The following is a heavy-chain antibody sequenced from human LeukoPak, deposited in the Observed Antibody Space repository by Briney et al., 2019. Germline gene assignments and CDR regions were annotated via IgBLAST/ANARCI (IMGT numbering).Heavy chain of an antibody. CDR1: GFTFSSYG. D-gene: IGHD3-10*01. CDR2: ISYDGSNK. V-gene: IGHV3-30*18. Sequence: GGSLRLSCAASGFTFSSYGMHWVRQAPGKGLEGVAVISYDGSNKYYADSVKGRFTISRDNSKNTLYLQMNSLRPEDTAVYYCAKDLISMVRGVITALDYWGQGTLVTVSS. CDR3: AKDLISMVRGVITALDY. J-gene: IGHJ4*02.